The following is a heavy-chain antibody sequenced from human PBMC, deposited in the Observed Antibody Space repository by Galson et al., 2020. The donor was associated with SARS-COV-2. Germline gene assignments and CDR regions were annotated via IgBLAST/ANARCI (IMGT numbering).Heavy chain of an antibody. J-gene: IGHJ4*02. CDR3: ARSLGGSYSLDY. CDR1: GFTFTDYY. D-gene: IGHD1-26*01. Sequence: GGSLRLSCAASGFTFTDYYMSWIRQAPGKGLEWISYISSSTRYISYADSVKGRFTISRDNAKNSLFLQMNSLRAEDTAVYYCARSLGGSYSLDYWGQGTLVTVSS. CDR2: ISSSTRYI. V-gene: IGHV3-11*06.